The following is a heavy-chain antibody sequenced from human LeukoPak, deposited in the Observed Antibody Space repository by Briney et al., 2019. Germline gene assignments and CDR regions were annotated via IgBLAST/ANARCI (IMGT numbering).Heavy chain of an antibody. CDR1: GGSISSYY. Sequence: PSETLSLTCTVSGGSISSYYWSWIRQPAGKGLEWIGRIYTSGSTNYNPSLKSRVTMSVDTSKNQFSLKLSSVTAADTAVYYCARDGITIFGVARGFDPWGQGTLVTVSS. CDR2: IYTSGST. V-gene: IGHV4-4*07. J-gene: IGHJ5*02. CDR3: ARDGITIFGVARGFDP. D-gene: IGHD3-3*01.